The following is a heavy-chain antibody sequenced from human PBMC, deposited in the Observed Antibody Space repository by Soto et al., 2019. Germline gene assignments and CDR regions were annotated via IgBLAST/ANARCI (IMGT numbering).Heavy chain of an antibody. CDR3: AITAGSGYGLDY. CDR1: GYSFTSYW. Sequence: ESLKISCKGSGYSFTSYWIVWVRQMPGKGLEWMGIMYPGDSDTRYSPSFQGQVTISADRSISTAYLRWSSLKASDSAMYYCAITAGSGYGLDYWGQGTLVTVSS. V-gene: IGHV5-51*01. D-gene: IGHD5-12*01. J-gene: IGHJ4*02. CDR2: MYPGDSDT.